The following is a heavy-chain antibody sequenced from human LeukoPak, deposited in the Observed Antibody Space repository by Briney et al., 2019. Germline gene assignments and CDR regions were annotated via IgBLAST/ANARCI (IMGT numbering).Heavy chain of an antibody. Sequence: SETLSLTCSVSGDSISSSRYCWGWIRQPPGKGLEWIGSVYHSGSTHYNPSLNSRITISVDTSKNQFSLRLRSVTAADTALYFCLAYYSLSGNYYNGIDYWCQGTLVTVSS. CDR3: LAYYSLSGNYYNGIDY. CDR2: VYHSGST. V-gene: IGHV4-39*01. D-gene: IGHD3-10*01. J-gene: IGHJ4*02. CDR1: GDSISSSRYC.